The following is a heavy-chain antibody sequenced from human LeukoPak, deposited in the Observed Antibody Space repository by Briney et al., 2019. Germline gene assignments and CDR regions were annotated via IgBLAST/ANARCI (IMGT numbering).Heavy chain of an antibody. V-gene: IGHV1-8*01. CDR3: ARGRGSGHKENWFDP. J-gene: IGHJ5*02. Sequence: ASVKVSCKASGYTFTTYDINWVRQATGQGLEWMGWMNPNRGNTGHTQKFQGRVTMTRNTSISTAYMELSSLRSEDTAVYYCARGRGSGHKENWFDPWGQGTLVTASS. D-gene: IGHD6-19*01. CDR2: MNPNRGNT. CDR1: GYTFTTYD.